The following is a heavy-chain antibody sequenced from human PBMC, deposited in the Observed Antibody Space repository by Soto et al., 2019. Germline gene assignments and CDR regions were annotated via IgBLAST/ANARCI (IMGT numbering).Heavy chain of an antibody. J-gene: IGHJ4*02. D-gene: IGHD5-18*01. Sequence: EVQLLESGGGLGQPGGSLRLSCAASGFSFDKNAMSWVRQAPGKGLEWVSTISSSGGGTYYADSVKGRFTISRDNSRNTLFLQMNSLRAEDTAVYYCATVAWQQLYWGNYYFDHWGQGTLVTVSS. V-gene: IGHV3-23*01. CDR3: ATVAWQQLYWGNYYFDH. CDR1: GFSFDKNA. CDR2: ISSSGGGT.